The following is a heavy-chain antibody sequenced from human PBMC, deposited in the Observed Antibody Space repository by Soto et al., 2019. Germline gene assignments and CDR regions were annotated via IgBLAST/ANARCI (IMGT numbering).Heavy chain of an antibody. CDR2: INAGNGNT. J-gene: IGHJ3*02. CDR1: GYTFTSYA. D-gene: IGHD2-8*01. V-gene: IGHV1-3*01. CDR3: ATDIVLMVYATDAFDI. Sequence: ASVKVSCKASGYTFTSYAMHWGRQAPGQRLEWMGWINAGNGNTKYSQKFQGRVTITRDTSASTAYMELSSLRSEDTAVYYCATDIVLMVYATDAFDIWGQGTMVTVSS.